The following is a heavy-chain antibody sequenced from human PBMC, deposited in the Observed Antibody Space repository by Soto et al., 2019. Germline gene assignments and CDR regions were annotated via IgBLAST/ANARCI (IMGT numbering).Heavy chain of an antibody. J-gene: IGHJ5*02. V-gene: IGHV4-30-4*01. D-gene: IGHD6-6*01. CDR2: IYYSGST. Sequence: SETLSLTCTVSGGSISSGDYYWSWIRHPPGKGLEWIGYIYYSGSTYYNPSLKSRVTISVDTSKNQFSLKLSSVTAADTAVYYCARERPDGARLDPWGQGTLVTVSS. CDR3: ARERPDGARLDP. CDR1: GGSISSGDYY.